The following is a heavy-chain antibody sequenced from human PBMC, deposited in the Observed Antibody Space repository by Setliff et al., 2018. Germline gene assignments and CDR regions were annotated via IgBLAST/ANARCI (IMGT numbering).Heavy chain of an antibody. Sequence: GGSLRLSCVASGFTFSSYWMDWVRQAPGKGLEWVANIKQDGSEKYYVDSVKGRFTISRDNAKNSLYLQMNSLRAEDSAVYYCANGMFYDFWTGQGGPWGQGTRVTVSS. V-gene: IGHV3-7*03. J-gene: IGHJ5*02. D-gene: IGHD3-3*01. CDR3: ANGMFYDFWTGQGGP. CDR2: IKQDGSEK. CDR1: GFTFSSYW.